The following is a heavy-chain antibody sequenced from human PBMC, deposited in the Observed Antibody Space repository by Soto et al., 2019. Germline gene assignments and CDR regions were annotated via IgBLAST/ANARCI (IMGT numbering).Heavy chain of an antibody. J-gene: IGHJ3*02. Sequence: GGSLRLSCAASGFTFSSYAMSWVRQAPGKGLEWVSAISGSGGSTYYADSVKGRFTISRDNSKNTLYLQMNSLRAEDTAVYYCAKIGPHAYDFWSGYYYDDAFDIWGQGTTVTVSS. CDR1: GFTFSSYA. CDR2: ISGSGGST. D-gene: IGHD3-3*01. CDR3: AKIGPHAYDFWSGYYYDDAFDI. V-gene: IGHV3-23*01.